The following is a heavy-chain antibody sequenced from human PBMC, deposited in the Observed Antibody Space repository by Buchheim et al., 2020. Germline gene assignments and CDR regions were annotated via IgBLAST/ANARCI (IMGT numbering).Heavy chain of an antibody. CDR3: ATQSSGGYYKAGGYSYYFYMDV. J-gene: IGHJ6*03. CDR1: GFTLRGYY. D-gene: IGHD3-10*01. Sequence: QVQLVESGGGLVKPGGSLRLSCAASGFTLRGYYMTWIRQAPGKGLEWISYLSSSGSSIYYADSVKGRFTISRDNAKNSMYLQMNSLRADDTAVYYCATQSSGGYYKAGGYSYYFYMDVWGKGTT. V-gene: IGHV3-11*01. CDR2: LSSSGSSI.